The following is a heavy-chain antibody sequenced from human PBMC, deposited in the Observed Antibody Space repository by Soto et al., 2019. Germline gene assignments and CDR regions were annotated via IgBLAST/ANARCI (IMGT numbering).Heavy chain of an antibody. V-gene: IGHV4-61*01. Sequence: SETLSLTCTVSGGSVSSGSYYWSWIRQPPGKGLEWIGYIYYSGSTNYNPSLKSRVTISVDTSKNQFSLKLSSVTAADTAVYYCARGRIQLWLPGMDVWGQGTTVTVSS. J-gene: IGHJ6*02. CDR3: ARGRIQLWLPGMDV. CDR2: IYYSGST. D-gene: IGHD5-18*01. CDR1: GGSVSSGSYY.